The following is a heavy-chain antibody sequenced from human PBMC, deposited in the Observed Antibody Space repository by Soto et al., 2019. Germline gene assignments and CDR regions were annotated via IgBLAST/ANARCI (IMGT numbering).Heavy chain of an antibody. V-gene: IGHV3-21*01. CDR2: ISSSSSYI. Sequence: PGGSLRLSCAASGFTFSSYSMNWVRQAPGKGLEWVSSISSSSSYIYYADSVKGRFTISRDNAKNSLYLQMNSLRAEDTAVYYCVGDYYDSSGYYLFDYWGQGTLVTVSS. CDR3: VGDYYDSSGYYLFDY. D-gene: IGHD3-22*01. J-gene: IGHJ4*02. CDR1: GFTFSSYS.